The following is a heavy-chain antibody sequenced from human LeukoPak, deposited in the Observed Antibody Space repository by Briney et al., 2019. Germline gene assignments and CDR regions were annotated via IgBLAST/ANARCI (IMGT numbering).Heavy chain of an antibody. CDR1: GGSFSGYY. V-gene: IGHV4-34*01. CDR3: AKDPPDYYDSSGYYPMSDY. D-gene: IGHD3-22*01. J-gene: IGHJ4*02. Sequence: SETLSLTCAVYGGSFSGYYWSWIRQPPGKGLEWIGEINHSGSTNYNPSLKSRVTISVDTSKNQFSLKLSSVTAEDTAVYYCAKDPPDYYDSSGYYPMSDYWGQGTLVTVSS. CDR2: INHSGST.